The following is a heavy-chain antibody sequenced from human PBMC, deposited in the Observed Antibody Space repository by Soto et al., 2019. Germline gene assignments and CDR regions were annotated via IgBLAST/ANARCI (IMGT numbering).Heavy chain of an antibody. CDR2: ISGSGGST. J-gene: IGHJ4*02. CDR1: GFTFSSYA. V-gene: IGHV3-23*01. Sequence: GGSLRLSCAASGFTFSSYAMGWVRQAPGKGLECVSAISGSGGSTYYADSVKGRFTISRDNSKNTLYLQMNSLRAEDTAVYYCAKGRDYYYGSGSYYTYWGQGTLVTVSS. D-gene: IGHD3-10*01. CDR3: AKGRDYYYGSGSYYTY.